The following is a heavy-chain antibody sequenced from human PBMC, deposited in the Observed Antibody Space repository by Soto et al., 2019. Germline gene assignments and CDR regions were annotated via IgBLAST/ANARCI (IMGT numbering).Heavy chain of an antibody. CDR1: GGSISSYY. J-gene: IGHJ6*02. V-gene: IGHV4-4*07. D-gene: IGHD3-10*01. CDR3: ARDDTYGSGRPPYYYYGMDV. Sequence: PSETLSLTCTVSGGSISSYYWSWIRQPAGKGLEWIGRIYTSGSTNYNPSLKSRVTMSVDTSKNQFSLKLSSVTAADTAVYYCARDDTYGSGRPPYYYYGMDVWGQGTTVTSP. CDR2: IYTSGST.